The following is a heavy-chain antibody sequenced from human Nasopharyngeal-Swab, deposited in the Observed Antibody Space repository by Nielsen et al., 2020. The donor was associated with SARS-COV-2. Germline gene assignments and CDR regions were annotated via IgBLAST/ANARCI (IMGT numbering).Heavy chain of an antibody. CDR2: INSDGSST. V-gene: IGHV3-74*01. D-gene: IGHD2-2*01. Sequence: GGSLTLSCAASGFTFGTYWMHWVSQAPGKGLEWVSRINSDGSSTGDADSVEGRFTVSRDNAKNTLYLQMNGLRAEDTAVYYCARGYAAMGFFDYWGQGTLVTVSS. J-gene: IGHJ4*02. CDR3: ARGYAAMGFFDY. CDR1: GFTFGTYW.